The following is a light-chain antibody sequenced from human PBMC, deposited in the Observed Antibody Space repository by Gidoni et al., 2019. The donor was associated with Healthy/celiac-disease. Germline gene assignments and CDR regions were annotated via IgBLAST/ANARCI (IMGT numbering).Light chain of an antibody. V-gene: IGKV3-15*01. J-gene: IGKJ2*01. CDR2: GAS. Sequence: EIVMTHSPATLSVSPGERATLSCRASQSVNSNLAWYQQKPGQAPRLLIFGASTRATGIPARFSVSGSGTEFTLTISSMQSEDFAVYYCQQYNNWPPYTFGQGTKLEIK. CDR1: QSVNSN. CDR3: QQYNNWPPYT.